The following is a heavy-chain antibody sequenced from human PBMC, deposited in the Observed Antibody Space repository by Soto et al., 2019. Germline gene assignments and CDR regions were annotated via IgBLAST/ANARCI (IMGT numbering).Heavy chain of an antibody. D-gene: IGHD5-12*01. CDR2: ISSSSSTI. V-gene: IGHV3-48*02. CDR1: GFTFSSYS. Sequence: GGSLRLSCAASGFTFSSYSMNWVRQAPGKGLEWVSYISSSSSTIYYADSVKGRFTISGDNAKNSLYLQMNSLRDEDTAVYYCARGDMRWLQFHVFDYWGQGTLVTVSS. CDR3: ARGDMRWLQFHVFDY. J-gene: IGHJ4*02.